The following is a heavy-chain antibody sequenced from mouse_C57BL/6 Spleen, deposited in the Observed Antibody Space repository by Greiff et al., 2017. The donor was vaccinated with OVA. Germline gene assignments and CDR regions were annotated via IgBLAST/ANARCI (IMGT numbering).Heavy chain of an antibody. CDR2: IDPSDSYT. CDR3: ARREGYGNYAWFAY. V-gene: IGHV1-50*01. J-gene: IGHJ3*01. Sequence: QVQLQQPGAELVKPGASVKLSCKASGYTFTSYWMQWVKQRPGQGLEWIGEIDPSDSYTNYNQKFKGKATLTVNTSSSTAYMQLSSLTSEDSAVYYCARREGYGNYAWFAYWGQGTLVTVSA. CDR1: GYTFTSYW. D-gene: IGHD2-1*01.